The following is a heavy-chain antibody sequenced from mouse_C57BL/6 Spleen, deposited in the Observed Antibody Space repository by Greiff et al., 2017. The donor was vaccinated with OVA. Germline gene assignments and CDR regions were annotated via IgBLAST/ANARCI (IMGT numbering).Heavy chain of an antibody. CDR2: IYPGDGDT. Sequence: QVQLQQQSGAELVKPGASVKISCKASGYAFSSYWMNWVKQRPGKGLEWIGQIYPGDGDTNYNGKFKGKATLTADKSSSTAYMQLSSLTSEDSAVYFCARGDYDEDWFAYWGQGTLVTVSA. J-gene: IGHJ3*01. D-gene: IGHD2-4*01. V-gene: IGHV1-80*01. CDR3: ARGDYDEDWFAY. CDR1: GYAFSSYW.